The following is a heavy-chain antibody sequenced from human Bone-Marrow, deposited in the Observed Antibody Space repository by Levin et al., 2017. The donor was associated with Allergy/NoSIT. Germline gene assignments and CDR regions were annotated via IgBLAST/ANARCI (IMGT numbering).Heavy chain of an antibody. V-gene: IGHV3-23*01. J-gene: IGHJ4*02. Sequence: SGGSLRLSCAASGFIFRDYSMNWVRQAPGKGLEWVSTISRSRAFVYYASSVKGRFTISRDNSKDTLYLQITNMRAEDTALYYCAKDVVPFTMVRRLDYWGQGTLVTDSS. D-gene: IGHD3-10*01. CDR2: ISRSRAFV. CDR1: GFIFRDYS. CDR3: AKDVVPFTMVRRLDY.